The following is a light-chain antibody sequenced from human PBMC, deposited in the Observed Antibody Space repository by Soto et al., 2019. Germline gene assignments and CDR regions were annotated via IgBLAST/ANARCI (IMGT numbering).Light chain of an antibody. CDR2: SNN. CDR1: SSNVGINS. CDR3: ATWDDSLNGSV. Sequence: QSVLTQPPSASESPGQRVTISCSGSSSNVGINSVNWYQQLPGTAPTLLIYSNNERLSGVPDRFSGSKSGTSASLAISGLQSEDEADYYCATWDDSLNGSVFGTGTKVSV. V-gene: IGLV1-44*01. J-gene: IGLJ1*01.